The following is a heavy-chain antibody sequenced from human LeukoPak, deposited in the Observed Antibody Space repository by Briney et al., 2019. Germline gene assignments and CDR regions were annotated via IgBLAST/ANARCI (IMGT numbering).Heavy chain of an antibody. J-gene: IGHJ4*02. CDR3: ASLTTLITSLLDY. Sequence: PGGSLRLSCAASGFTFTNNFMSWVRQVPGKGLEWVANIKQDGSETTYADSVRGRFTIFRDNAKDSVYLQMNSLRAEDSAVYYCASLTTLITSLLDYWAQGTLVTVSS. D-gene: IGHD4-17*01. CDR2: IKQDGSET. V-gene: IGHV3-7*01. CDR1: GFTFTNNF.